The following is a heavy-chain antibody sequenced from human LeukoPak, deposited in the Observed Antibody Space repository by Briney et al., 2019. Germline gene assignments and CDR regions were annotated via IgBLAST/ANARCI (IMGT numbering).Heavy chain of an antibody. V-gene: IGHV4-4*07. D-gene: IGHD6-6*01. CDR3: ARDVPASIATYYFDY. CDR1: GGSFSGYY. Sequence: SETLSLTCAVYGGSFSGYYWSWIRQPAGKGLEWIGRIYTSGSTNYNPSLKSRVTMSLDTSKNQFSLKLSSVTAADTAVYYCARDVPASIATYYFDYWGQGTLVTVSS. CDR2: IYTSGST. J-gene: IGHJ4*02.